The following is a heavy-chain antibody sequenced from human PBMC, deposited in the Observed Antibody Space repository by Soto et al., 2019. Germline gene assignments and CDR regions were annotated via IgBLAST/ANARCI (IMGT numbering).Heavy chain of an antibody. D-gene: IGHD3-3*01. J-gene: IGHJ6*03. Sequence: SVKVSCKASGYTFTSYTISWVRQAPGQGLEWMGRIIPILGIANYAQKFQGRVTITADKSTSTAYMELSSLRSEDTAVYYCARVSRITIFGVVNHYYMDVWGKGTTVTVSS. CDR3: ARVSRITIFGVVNHYYMDV. CDR2: IIPILGIA. CDR1: GYTFTSYT. V-gene: IGHV1-69*02.